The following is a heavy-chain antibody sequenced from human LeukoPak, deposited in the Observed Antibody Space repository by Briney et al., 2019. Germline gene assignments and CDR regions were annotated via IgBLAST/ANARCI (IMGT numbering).Heavy chain of an antibody. CDR3: AKEGLRGYSDRSDY. CDR1: GGXIKXXX. CDR2: ISYSGST. V-gene: IGHV4-59*01. J-gene: IGHJ4*02. Sequence: SETLSLTCTVSGGXIKXXXXXXIXXXPXKXXEXIXXISYSGSTNYNPSLKSRVSMSVDMSKNQFSLKLSSVTAADTAVYYCAKEGLRGYSDRSDYWGQGTLVTVSS. D-gene: IGHD3-22*01.